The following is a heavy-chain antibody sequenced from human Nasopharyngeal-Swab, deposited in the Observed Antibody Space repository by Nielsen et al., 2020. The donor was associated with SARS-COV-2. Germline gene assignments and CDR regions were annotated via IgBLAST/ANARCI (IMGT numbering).Heavy chain of an antibody. V-gene: IGHV4-34*01. CDR3: ARIYCSGGSCYSGIDY. D-gene: IGHD2-15*01. Sequence: IRQPPGKGLEGIGEIKHSGSTNYNPSLKRRVTISVDTSKNQFSLKLSSVTAADTAVYDCARIYCSGGSCYSGIDYWGQGTLVTVSS. J-gene: IGHJ4*02. CDR2: IKHSGST.